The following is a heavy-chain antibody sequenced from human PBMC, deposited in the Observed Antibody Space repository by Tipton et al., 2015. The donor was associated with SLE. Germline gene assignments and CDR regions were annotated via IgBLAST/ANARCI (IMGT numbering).Heavy chain of an antibody. V-gene: IGHV4-34*01. CDR3: ARGLYGDEPGY. Sequence: LRLSCAVYGGSLSGYYCRWVRPPPREGVGGVGEINHSGSTNYNPSLKSRVTISVDTSKNQFSLKLTSLTAADTAVYYCARGLYGDEPGYWGQGTLVTVSS. CDR1: GGSLSGYY. D-gene: IGHD4-17*01. J-gene: IGHJ4*02. CDR2: INHSGST.